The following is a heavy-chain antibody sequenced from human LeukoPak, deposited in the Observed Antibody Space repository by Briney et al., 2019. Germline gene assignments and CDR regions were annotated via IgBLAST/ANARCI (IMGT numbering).Heavy chain of an antibody. V-gene: IGHV6-1*01. CDR3: ARWNHQGRYFDY. J-gene: IGHJ4*02. CDR1: GDSVSSSTSA. CDR2: TFYRSKWSF. Sequence: SQTLSLTCAISGDSVSSSTSAWNWIRQSPSRGLEWLGRTFYRSKWSFDYVVSLKGRITITPDTSKNQFSLQLNSVTPEDTAVYYCARWNHQGRYFDYWDRGTLVTVSS. D-gene: IGHD1-1*01.